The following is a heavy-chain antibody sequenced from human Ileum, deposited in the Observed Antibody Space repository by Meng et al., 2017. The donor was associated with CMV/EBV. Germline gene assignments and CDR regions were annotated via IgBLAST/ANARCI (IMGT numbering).Heavy chain of an antibody. CDR3: ARNFDY. CDR2: VYHSATP. CDR1: GDSIRSNRD. J-gene: IGHJ4*02. V-gene: IGHV4-4*02. Sequence: SGTLSLTCTVSGDSIRSNRDWSWVRQPPGKGLEWIGDVYHSATPNFNPSLTSRVTMSVDTSKNQFFLTLNSVTAADTAIYYCARNFDYWGQGTLVTVSS.